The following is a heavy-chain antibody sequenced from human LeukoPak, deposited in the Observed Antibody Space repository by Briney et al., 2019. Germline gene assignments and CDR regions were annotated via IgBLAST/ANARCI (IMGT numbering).Heavy chain of an antibody. Sequence: GGSLGLSCVASGITFRNYWMSWVRQAPGKGLEWVANINQDSSEKYYVDSVKGRFTISRVNAKNSLYLQLNTLRPEDTAVYYCVQGWRDNWGQGTLVTVSS. CDR1: GITFRNYW. CDR3: VQGWRDN. J-gene: IGHJ4*02. V-gene: IGHV3-7*01. CDR2: INQDSSEK. D-gene: IGHD2-15*01.